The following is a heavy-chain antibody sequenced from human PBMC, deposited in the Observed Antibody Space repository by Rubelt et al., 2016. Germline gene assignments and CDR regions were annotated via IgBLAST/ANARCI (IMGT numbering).Heavy chain of an antibody. CDR2: ISSSSSYI. CDR3: ARGDATVPRSYWYFDL. D-gene: IGHD4-17*01. V-gene: IGHV3-21*01. Sequence: WVRQAPGKGLEWVSSISSSSSYIYYADSVKGRFTISRDNAKNSPYLQMSSLRAEDTAVYYCARGDATVPRSYWYFDLWGRGTLVTVSS. J-gene: IGHJ2*01.